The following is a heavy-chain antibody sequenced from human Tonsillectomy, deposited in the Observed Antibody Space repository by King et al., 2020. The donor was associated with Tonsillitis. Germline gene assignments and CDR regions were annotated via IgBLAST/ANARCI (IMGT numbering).Heavy chain of an antibody. D-gene: IGHD1-1*01. CDR2: IYYSGST. V-gene: IGHV4-59*08. J-gene: IGHJ3*02. CDR3: ARLWERRDAFDI. Sequence: VQLQESGPGLVKPSETLSLTCTVSGGSISSYYWSWIRQPPGKGLEWIGYIYYSGSTNYNPSLKSRVTISVDTSKNQSSLKLSSVTAADTAVYYCARLWERRDAFDIWGQGTMVTVSS. CDR1: GGSISSYY.